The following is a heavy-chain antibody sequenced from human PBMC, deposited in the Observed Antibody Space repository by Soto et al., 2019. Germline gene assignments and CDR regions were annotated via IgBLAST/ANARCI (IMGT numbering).Heavy chain of an antibody. CDR3: ARGGYSNYGYYFDY. CDR1: GGSISSYY. Sequence: SETLSLTCTVSGGSISSYYWSWIRQPAGKGLEWIGRIYTSGSTNYNPSLKSRVTMSVDTSKNQLSLKLSSVTAADTAVYYCARGGYSNYGYYFDYWGQGTLVTVSS. CDR2: IYTSGST. J-gene: IGHJ4*02. D-gene: IGHD4-4*01. V-gene: IGHV4-4*07.